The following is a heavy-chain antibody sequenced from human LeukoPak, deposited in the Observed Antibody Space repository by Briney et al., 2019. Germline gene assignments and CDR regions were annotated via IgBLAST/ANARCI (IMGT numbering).Heavy chain of an antibody. Sequence: ASVKVSCRASGYTFTSHYMHWVRQAPGQGLEWMGLINPSGISTLYAQKFQGRVTMTRDMSTSTVYMELSSLRSEDTAVYYCAARASADYYDSKGSGYYYYMDVWGKGTTVTVSS. CDR3: AARASADYYDSKGSGYYYYMDV. D-gene: IGHD3-22*01. J-gene: IGHJ6*03. CDR1: GYTFTSHY. CDR2: INPSGIST. V-gene: IGHV1-46*01.